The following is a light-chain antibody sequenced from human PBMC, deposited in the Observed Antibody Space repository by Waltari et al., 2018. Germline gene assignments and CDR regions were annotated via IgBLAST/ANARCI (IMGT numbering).Light chain of an antibody. V-gene: IGKV3-20*01. Sequence: TRALHPGERATLSCKASQSVGSALAWYQQTPGQAPRLLIYVASSRATGISDKFSGSGSGTDFSLTISRVEPEDFAVYFCQMYVRLPVTFGQG. CDR2: VAS. CDR3: QMYVRLPVT. CDR1: QSVGSA. J-gene: IGKJ1*01.